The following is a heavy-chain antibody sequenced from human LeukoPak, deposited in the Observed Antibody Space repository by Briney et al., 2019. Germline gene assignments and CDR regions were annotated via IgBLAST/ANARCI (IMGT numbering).Heavy chain of an antibody. D-gene: IGHD2-15*01. CDR3: ARNKYCSGGSCYGPNWFDP. CDR1: GYTFTSYG. V-gene: IGHV1-18*01. CDR2: ISAYNGNT. Sequence: VASVKVSCKASGYTFTSYGISWVRQAPGQGLEWMGWISAYNGNTNYAQKLQGRVTMTTDTSTSTAYMELRSLRSDDTAVYYCARNKYCSGGSCYGPNWFDPWGQGTLVTVSS. J-gene: IGHJ5*02.